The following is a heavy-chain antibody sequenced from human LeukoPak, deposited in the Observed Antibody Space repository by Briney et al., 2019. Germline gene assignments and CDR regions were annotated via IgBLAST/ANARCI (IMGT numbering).Heavy chain of an antibody. CDR1: GGSIRSYY. CDR2: IYYSGST. D-gene: IGHD5-18*01. J-gene: IGHJ4*02. Sequence: SETLSLTCTVSGGSIRSYYWSWIRQSPGKGLEWIGYIYYSGSTNYNPSLKSRVTISVDTSKNQFSLKLSSVTAADTAVYYCARYRGYSYAGRHYFDYWGQGTLVTVSS. V-gene: IGHV4-59*08. CDR3: ARYRGYSYAGRHYFDY.